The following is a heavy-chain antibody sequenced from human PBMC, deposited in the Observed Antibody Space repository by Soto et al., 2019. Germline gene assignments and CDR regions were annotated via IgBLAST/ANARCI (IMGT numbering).Heavy chain of an antibody. V-gene: IGHV4-59*08. Sequence: SETLSLTCTVSGGSISNYYGSWIRQPPGKGLQWIGYIFSSGSTNYNPSLKSRVTISVNTSKNQFSLNLNSVTAADTAVYYCARQRRDFDYWGQGSLVTVSS. CDR2: IFSSGST. J-gene: IGHJ4*02. CDR3: ARQRRDFDY. CDR1: GGSISNYY.